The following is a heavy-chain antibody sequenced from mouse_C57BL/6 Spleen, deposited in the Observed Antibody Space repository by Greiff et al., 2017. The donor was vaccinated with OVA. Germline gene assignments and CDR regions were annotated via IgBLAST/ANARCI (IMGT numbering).Heavy chain of an antibody. CDR2: IHPNSGST. CDR1: GYTLTSYW. D-gene: IGHD1-1*01. Sequence: QVQLQQPGAELVQPGASVKLSCKASGYTLTSYWMHWVKQRPGQGLAWIGMIHPNSGSTTYTEKFTSTATLTVDKSSITAYMQLNSLASEDSAVYYSAREWLLHSSSPDHWGQDTTLTVSS. J-gene: IGHJ2*01. CDR3: AREWLLHSSSPDH. V-gene: IGHV1-64*01.